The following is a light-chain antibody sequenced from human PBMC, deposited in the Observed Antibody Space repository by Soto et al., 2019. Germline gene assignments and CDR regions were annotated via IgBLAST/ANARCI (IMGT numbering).Light chain of an antibody. CDR3: QSYDSSLSGVV. CDR2: GNS. J-gene: IGLJ2*01. V-gene: IGLV1-40*01. Sequence: QSVLTQPPSVSGAPGQRVTISCTGSSSNIGAGYDVHWYQQLPGTAPKLLIYGNSNRPSGVPDRFSGSKSGTSVSLAITGLQSEDQADYDCQSYDSSLSGVVFGGGTKLTVL. CDR1: SSNIGAGYD.